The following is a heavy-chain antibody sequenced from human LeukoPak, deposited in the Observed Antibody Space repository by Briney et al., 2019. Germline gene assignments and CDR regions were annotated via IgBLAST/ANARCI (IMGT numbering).Heavy chain of an antibody. Sequence: SETLSLTCTVSGGSISSSSYYWGWIRQPPGKGLEWIGSIYYSGSTYYNPSLKSRVTISVDTSKNQFSLKLSSVTAADTAVYYCARGRSGSYSHFDPWGQGTLVTVSS. D-gene: IGHD3-10*01. CDR3: ARGRSGSYSHFDP. V-gene: IGHV4-39*07. CDR1: GGSISSSSYY. CDR2: IYYSGST. J-gene: IGHJ5*02.